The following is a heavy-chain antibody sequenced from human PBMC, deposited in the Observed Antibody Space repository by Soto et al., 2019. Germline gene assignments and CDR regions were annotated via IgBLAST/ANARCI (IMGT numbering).Heavy chain of an antibody. V-gene: IGHV4-34*01. J-gene: IGHJ6*02. CDR3: ARCKQLVRHHYYYYGMDV. CDR1: YGSFSGYY. Sequence: SETLSXTCTVYYGSFSGYYLSLILKTPWKVLELVGEINHSGSTNYNPSLKSRVTISVDTSKNQFSLKLSSVTAADTAVYYCARCKQLVRHHYYYYGMDVWGQGTTVTVSS. D-gene: IGHD6-13*01. CDR2: INHSGST.